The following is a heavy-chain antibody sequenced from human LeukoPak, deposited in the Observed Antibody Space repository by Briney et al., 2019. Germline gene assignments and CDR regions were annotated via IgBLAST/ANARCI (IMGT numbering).Heavy chain of an antibody. CDR1: GFTVSSSY. CDR2: IYSGGTT. D-gene: IGHD5-24*01. Sequence: GGSLRLSCTGSGFTVSSSYMSWVRQTPGKGLEWISCIYSGGTTYYADSVKGRVTISRDGSKNTVYLQMNSLRAEDTAVYYCARDRRDGYCLGHWGQGTLVTVSS. J-gene: IGHJ4*02. V-gene: IGHV3-66*01. CDR3: ARDRRDGYCLGH.